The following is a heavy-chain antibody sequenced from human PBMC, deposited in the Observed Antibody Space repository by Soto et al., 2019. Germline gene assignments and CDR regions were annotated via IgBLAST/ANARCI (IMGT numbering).Heavy chain of an antibody. D-gene: IGHD3-10*01. J-gene: IGHJ4*02. CDR2: LTGSGGST. V-gene: IGHV3-23*01. Sequence: GGSLRLSCAASGFSFSSYAMSWVRQAPGKGREWVSALTGSGGSTYYADSVKGRFTISRDNSNNTLYLQMNSLRAEDTAVYYCAKDGSGSYPTAADYWGQGTLVTVSS. CDR3: AKDGSGSYPTAADY. CDR1: GFSFSSYA.